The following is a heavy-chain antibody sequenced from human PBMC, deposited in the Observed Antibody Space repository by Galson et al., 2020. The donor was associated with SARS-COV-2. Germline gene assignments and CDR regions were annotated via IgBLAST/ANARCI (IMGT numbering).Heavy chain of an antibody. Sequence: SGPTLVKPTQTLTLTCTFSGFSLSTSGMCVSWIRQPPGKALEWLALIDWDDDKYYSTSLKTRLTISKDTSKNQVVLTMTNMDPVDTATYYCARSPVQLTGYLGYYYYYGMDVWGQGTTVTVSS. V-gene: IGHV2-70*01. CDR3: ARSPVQLTGYLGYYYYYGMDV. CDR2: IDWDDDK. CDR1: GFSLSTSGMC. J-gene: IGHJ6*02. D-gene: IGHD3-9*01.